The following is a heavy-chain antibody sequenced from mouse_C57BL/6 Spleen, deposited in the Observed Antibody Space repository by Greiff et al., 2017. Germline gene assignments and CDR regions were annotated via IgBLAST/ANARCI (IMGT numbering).Heavy chain of an antibody. D-gene: IGHD1-1*01. CDR2: IDPENGDT. Sequence: VQLKESGAELVRPGASVKLSCTASGFNIKDDYMHWVKQRPEQGLEWIGWIDPENGDTEYASKFQGKATITADTSSNTAYLQLSSLTSEDTAVYYCTTSIRITTVVATRAMDYWGQGTSVTVSS. V-gene: IGHV14-4*01. CDR1: GFNIKDDY. J-gene: IGHJ4*01. CDR3: TTSIRITTVVATRAMDY.